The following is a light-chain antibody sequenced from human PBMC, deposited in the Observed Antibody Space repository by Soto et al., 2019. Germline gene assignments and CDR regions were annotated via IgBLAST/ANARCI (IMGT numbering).Light chain of an antibody. J-gene: IGKJ5*01. V-gene: IGKV1D-13*01. CDR1: QGMSSA. CDR3: QQFNNYPIT. CDR2: DAC. Sequence: IHMTHSPSARSTSVGDRVTITGRASQGMSSALAWYQQKPGKAPKILIYDACSLESGVPSRFSGSGSGTDFTLTISSLQAEDFATYYCQQFNNYPITFGQGTRLENK.